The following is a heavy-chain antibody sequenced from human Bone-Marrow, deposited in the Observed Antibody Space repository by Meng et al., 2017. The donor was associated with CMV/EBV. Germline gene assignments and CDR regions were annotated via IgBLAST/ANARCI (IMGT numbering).Heavy chain of an antibody. CDR2: IIPIFGTA. D-gene: IGHD1-1*01. CDR1: GGTFSSYA. V-gene: IGHV1-69*05. Sequence: SVKVSCKASGGTFSSYAISWVRQAPGQGLEWMGGIIPIFGTANYAQKFQGRVTITTDESTSTAYMELSSLRSEDTAVYYCARDGGLGTGTPYYYYYGMDVWGQGTTVTVYS. CDR3: ARDGGLGTGTPYYYYYGMDV. J-gene: IGHJ6*01.